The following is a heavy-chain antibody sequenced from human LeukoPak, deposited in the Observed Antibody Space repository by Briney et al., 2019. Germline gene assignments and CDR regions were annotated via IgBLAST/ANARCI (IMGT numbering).Heavy chain of an antibody. CDR2: IYYSGST. V-gene: IGHV4-39*07. Sequence: SETLSLACTVSGGSISSSSYYWGWLRQPPGKGLEWIGSIYYSGSTYYNPSLKSRVTISVDTSKNQFSLRLSSVTAADTAVYYCARDPGSGWYDYWGRGTLVTVSS. J-gene: IGHJ4*02. CDR1: GGSISSSSYY. D-gene: IGHD6-13*01. CDR3: ARDPGSGWYDY.